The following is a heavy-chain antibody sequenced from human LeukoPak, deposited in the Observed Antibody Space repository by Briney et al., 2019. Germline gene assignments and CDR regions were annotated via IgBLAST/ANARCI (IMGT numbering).Heavy chain of an antibody. CDR1: GGSFSGYY. V-gene: IGHV4-34*01. D-gene: IGHD6-19*01. Sequence: SESLSLTCAVYGGSFSGYYWSWIRQPPGKGLEWIGEINHSGNTNYNPSLKSRVTISVDMSKNQFSLKLRSVTAADTAVYYCARGVMRAVAVLGYWGQGTLVTVSS. J-gene: IGHJ4*02. CDR2: INHSGNT. CDR3: ARGVMRAVAVLGY.